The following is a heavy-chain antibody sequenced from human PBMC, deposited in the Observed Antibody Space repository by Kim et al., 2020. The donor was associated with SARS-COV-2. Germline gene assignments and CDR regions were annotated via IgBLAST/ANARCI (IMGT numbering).Heavy chain of an antibody. Sequence: VKGRFTISRDNSKNTLYLQMNSLRAEDTAVYYCAKDLWDSSYYYYYGMDVWGQGTTVTVSS. J-gene: IGHJ6*02. D-gene: IGHD3-22*01. CDR3: AKDLWDSSYYYYYGMDV. V-gene: IGHV3-30*02.